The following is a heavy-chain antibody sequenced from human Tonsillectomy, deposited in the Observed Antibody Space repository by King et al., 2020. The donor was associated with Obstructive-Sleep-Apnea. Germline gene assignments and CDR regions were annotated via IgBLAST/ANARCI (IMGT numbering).Heavy chain of an antibody. CDR1: GGSISSSRYY. J-gene: IGHJ4*02. Sequence: LQLQESGPGLVKPSETLSLTCTVSGGSISSSRYYWGWIRQPPGKGLEWIATIYYSGSTYYNPSLKSRVTISVDTSKNQFSLKLSSVTAADPAVYYCAGVVTRGSGKLVRVDYWGQGTLVTVSS. V-gene: IGHV4-39*07. D-gene: IGHD6-19*01. CDR3: AGVVTRGSGKLVRVDY. CDR2: IYYSGST.